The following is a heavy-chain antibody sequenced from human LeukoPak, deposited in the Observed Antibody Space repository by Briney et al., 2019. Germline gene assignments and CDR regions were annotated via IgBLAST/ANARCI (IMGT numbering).Heavy chain of an antibody. V-gene: IGHV3-30*02. CDR1: GFSFRSYG. D-gene: IGHD1-26*01. J-gene: IGHJ4*02. Sequence: GGSLRLSCAASGFSFRSYGMHWVRQAPGKGLEWVAFIRYDGTKKNDADSVKGRFTISRDNSKNTVYLQMNTLRAEDTAVYYCAKDPGGEVLPDYWGQGTLVTVSP. CDR2: IRYDGTKK. CDR3: AKDPGGEVLPDY.